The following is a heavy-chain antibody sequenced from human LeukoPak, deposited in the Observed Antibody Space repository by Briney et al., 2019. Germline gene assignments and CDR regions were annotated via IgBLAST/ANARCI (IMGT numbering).Heavy chain of an antibody. CDR2: ISYDGSNK. Sequence: GGSLRLSCAASGFTFSSYGMHWVRQAPDKGLEWMAIISYDGSNKYYADSVKGRFTISRDNSKNTLHLQMNSLRAEDTAVYYCATFLAVIAARDSLYFQHWGQGTLVSVSS. CDR1: GFTFSSYG. J-gene: IGHJ1*01. CDR3: ATFLAVIAARDSLYFQH. V-gene: IGHV3-33*05. D-gene: IGHD6-6*01.